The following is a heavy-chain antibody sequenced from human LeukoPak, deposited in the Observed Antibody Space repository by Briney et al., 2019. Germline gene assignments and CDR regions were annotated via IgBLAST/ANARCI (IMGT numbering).Heavy chain of an antibody. CDR2: INHSGST. D-gene: IGHD6-19*01. CDR1: GGSFSGYY. Sequence: SETLSLTCAVYGGSFSGYYWSWIRQPPGKGLEWIGEINHSGSTNYNPSLKSRVTISVDTSKNQFSLKLSSVTAADTAVYYCARGQRQWLMMLDYWGQGTLVTVSS. J-gene: IGHJ4*02. CDR3: ARGQRQWLMMLDY. V-gene: IGHV4-34*01.